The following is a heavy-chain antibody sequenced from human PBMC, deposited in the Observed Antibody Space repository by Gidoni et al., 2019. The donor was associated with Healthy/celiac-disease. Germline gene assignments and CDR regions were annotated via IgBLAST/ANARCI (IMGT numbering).Heavy chain of an antibody. CDR3: AREGYSSGWYSSDYYYYGMDV. CDR2: ISYDGSNK. J-gene: IGHJ6*02. CDR1: GFTFSSYA. D-gene: IGHD6-19*01. V-gene: IGHV3-30-3*01. Sequence: QVQLVESGGGVVQPGRSLRLSCAASGFTFSSYAMHWVRQAPGKGLEWVAVISYDGSNKYYADSVKGRFTISRDNSKNTLYLQMNSLRAEDTAVYYCAREGYSSGWYSSDYYYYGMDVWGQGTTVTVSS.